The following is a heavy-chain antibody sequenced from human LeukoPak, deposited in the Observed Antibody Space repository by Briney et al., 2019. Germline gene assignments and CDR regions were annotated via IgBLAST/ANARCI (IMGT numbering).Heavy chain of an antibody. J-gene: IGHJ4*02. D-gene: IGHD2-15*01. Sequence: SETLSLTCTVSGGSISSYYWSWIRQPAGKGLEWIGEIYHDGSTNYNPSLKSRVTISMDKSKNQLSLKLNFVTAADTAVYYCARRVMLPSIGFDYWGQGTLVTVSS. CDR3: ARRVMLPSIGFDY. CDR2: IYHDGST. V-gene: IGHV4-59*08. CDR1: GGSISSYY.